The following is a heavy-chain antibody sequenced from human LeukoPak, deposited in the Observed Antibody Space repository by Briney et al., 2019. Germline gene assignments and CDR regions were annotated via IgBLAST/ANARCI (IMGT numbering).Heavy chain of an antibody. CDR3: AKDHGRDYYGSGRYDY. J-gene: IGHJ4*02. D-gene: IGHD3-10*01. Sequence: PGGSLRLSCAASGFTFSSYAMNWVRQAPGKGLEWVSSISGSGGTTYYAGSVKGRFTISRDNSKNTLYLQMNSLRAEDTAVYYCAKDHGRDYYGSGRYDYWGQGTLVTVSS. CDR1: GFTFSSYA. CDR2: ISGSGGTT. V-gene: IGHV3-23*01.